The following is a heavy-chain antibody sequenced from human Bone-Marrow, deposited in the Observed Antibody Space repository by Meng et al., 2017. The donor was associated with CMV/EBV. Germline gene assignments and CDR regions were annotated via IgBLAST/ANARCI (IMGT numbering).Heavy chain of an antibody. D-gene: IGHD6-13*01. Sequence: KASGYTFTSYAMHWVRQAPGQRLEWMGWSNAGNGNTKYSQEFQGRVTITRDTSASTAYMELSSLRSEDMAVYYCARLPGSSTNWFDPWGQGTLVTVSS. CDR1: GYTFTSYA. CDR2: SNAGNGNT. J-gene: IGHJ5*02. CDR3: ARLPGSSTNWFDP. V-gene: IGHV1-3*02.